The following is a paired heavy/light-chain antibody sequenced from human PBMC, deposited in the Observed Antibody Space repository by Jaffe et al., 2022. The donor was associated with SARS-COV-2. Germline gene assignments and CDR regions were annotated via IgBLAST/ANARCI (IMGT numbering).Heavy chain of an antibody. Sequence: QVQLQESGPGLVKPSETLSLACTVSGGSIGSYYWSWIRQPPGKGLEWIGYIYNSGNTNHNPSLKSRVTISVDTSKNQFSLKLSSVTAADTAVYYCVRVGSGSSWSTDAFHIWGQGTVVTVSS. V-gene: IGHV4-59*01. J-gene: IGHJ3*02. CDR3: VRVGSGSSWSTDAFHI. D-gene: IGHD6-13*01. CDR2: IYNSGNT. CDR1: GGSIGSYY.
Light chain of an antibody. V-gene: IGLV3-21*02. J-gene: IGLJ2*01. CDR2: DDS. CDR3: QVWDSRSGVV. CDR1: DIGSKS. Sequence: SYVLTQPPSVSVAPGQTARITCGGTDIGSKSVHWYQQRPGQAPVVVVYDDSDRPSGIPERFSGSNSGNAATLTISRVEAGDEADYYCQVWDSRSGVVFGGGTKLTVL.